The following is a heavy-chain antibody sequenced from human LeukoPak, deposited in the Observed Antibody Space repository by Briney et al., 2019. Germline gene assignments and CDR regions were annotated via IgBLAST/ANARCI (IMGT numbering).Heavy chain of an antibody. V-gene: IGHV1-2*02. CDR2: INPNSGGT. J-gene: IGHJ4*02. CDR1: GYTFTGYY. D-gene: IGHD3-10*01. Sequence: ASVKVSCKASGYTFTGYYMHWVRQAPGQGLEWMGWINPNSGGTNYAQKFQGRVTMTRDTSISTAYMELSRLRSDDTAVYYCARDRKDHGSGSYVYWGQGTLVTVSS. CDR3: ARDRKDHGSGSYVY.